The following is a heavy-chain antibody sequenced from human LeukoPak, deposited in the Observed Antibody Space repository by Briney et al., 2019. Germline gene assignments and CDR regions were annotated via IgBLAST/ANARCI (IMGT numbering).Heavy chain of an antibody. CDR1: GYTFTSYG. J-gene: IGHJ3*02. Sequence: ASVTVSCKASGYTFTSYGISWVRQAPGQGLEWMGWISAYNGNTNYAQKLQGRVTMTTDTSTSTAYMELRSLRSDDTAVYYCARAGKWESPWEFDIWGQGTMVTVSS. CDR3: ARAGKWESPWEFDI. D-gene: IGHD1-26*01. CDR2: ISAYNGNT. V-gene: IGHV1-18*01.